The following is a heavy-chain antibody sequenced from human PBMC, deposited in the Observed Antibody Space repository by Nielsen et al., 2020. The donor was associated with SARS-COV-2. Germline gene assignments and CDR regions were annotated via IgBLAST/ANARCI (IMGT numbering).Heavy chain of an antibody. CDR2: ISWNNDKI. CDR1: GFPFDDHT. CDR3: ASGYRP. J-gene: IGHJ4*02. D-gene: IGHD5-18*01. Sequence: SLQISCVVSGFPFDDHTMHWVRHAPGKGLEWVSGISWNNDKIGYAGSVKGRFTISRDNAKSSLYLQMNSLRAEDTAVYYCASGYRPWGQGTLVTVSS. V-gene: IGHV3-9*01.